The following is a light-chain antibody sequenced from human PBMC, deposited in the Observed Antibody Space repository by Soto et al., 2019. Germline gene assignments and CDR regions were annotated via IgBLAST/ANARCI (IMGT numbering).Light chain of an antibody. CDR2: LAS. J-gene: IGKJ2*03. CDR3: QQYNSHSFYS. V-gene: IGKV1-5*03. Sequence: DIQMTQFPSTLSASVGDAVTITCRANQSVQSFLAWYQQKPGKAPKLLIYLASRLESGVPSRFSGGGSGTDITLTISSLQPDDFAIYFCQQYNSHSFYSFGQGTKLEVK. CDR1: QSVQSF.